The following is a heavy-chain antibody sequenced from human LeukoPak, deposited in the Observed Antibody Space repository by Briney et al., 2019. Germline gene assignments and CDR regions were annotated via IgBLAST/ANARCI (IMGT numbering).Heavy chain of an antibody. CDR2: IKQDGTEK. V-gene: IGHV3-7*01. CDR3: VRVALYFYDSESYYFFEH. Sequence: GGSLRLSCAASGFTFSDYYMSWIRQAPGKGLEWVANIKQDGTEKYYVDSVKGRFTISRDNAKNSLYLQMNTLRVEDTAIYYCVRVALYFYDSESYYFFEHWGQGTPVTASS. CDR1: GFTFSDYY. D-gene: IGHD3-10*01. J-gene: IGHJ4*02.